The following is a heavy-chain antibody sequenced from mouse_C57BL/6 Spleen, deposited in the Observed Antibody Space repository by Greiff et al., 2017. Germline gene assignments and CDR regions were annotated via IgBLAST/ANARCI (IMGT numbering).Heavy chain of an antibody. V-gene: IGHV1-55*01. CDR3: ARSPIYYDYDVTGTGY. J-gene: IGHJ2*01. Sequence: VQLQQPGAELVKPGASVKMSCKASGYTFTSYWITWVKQRPGQGLEWIGDIYPGSGSTNYNEKFKSKATLTVDTSSSTAYMQLSSLTSEDSAVYYCARSPIYYDYDVTGTGYWGQGTTLTVSS. D-gene: IGHD2-4*01. CDR2: IYPGSGST. CDR1: GYTFTSYW.